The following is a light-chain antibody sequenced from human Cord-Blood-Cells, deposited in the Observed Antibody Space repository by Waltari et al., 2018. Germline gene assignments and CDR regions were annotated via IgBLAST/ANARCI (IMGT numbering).Light chain of an antibody. V-gene: IGKV3-15*01. CDR3: QQYNNWPRT. CDR1: QSVSSN. CDR2: GAS. J-gene: IGKJ1*01. Sequence: DIWITQSTATLSVSPAERATLSCRASQSVSSNFAWYQQKPGQAPRLLIYGASTRATGIPARFSGSGSGTEFTLTISSLQSEDFAVYYCQQYNNWPRTFGQGTKVEIK.